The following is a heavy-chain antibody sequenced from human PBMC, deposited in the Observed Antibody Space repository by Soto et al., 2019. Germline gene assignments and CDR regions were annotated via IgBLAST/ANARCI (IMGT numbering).Heavy chain of an antibody. Sequence: SETLSLTCTVSGGSISSGGYYWSWIRQHPGKGLEWIGYIYYSGSTNYNPSLKSRATISVDTSKNQFSLKLSSVTAADTAVYYCSADSSGRLYYFDYWGQGTLVTV. J-gene: IGHJ4*02. CDR3: SADSSGRLYYFDY. V-gene: IGHV4-61*08. D-gene: IGHD3-22*01. CDR1: GGSISSGGYY. CDR2: IYYSGST.